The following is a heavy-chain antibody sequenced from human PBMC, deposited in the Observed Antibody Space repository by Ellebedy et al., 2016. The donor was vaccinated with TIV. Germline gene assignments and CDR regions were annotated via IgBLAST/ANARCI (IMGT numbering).Heavy chain of an antibody. CDR2: IYHSGST. CDR3: ARYSIGGVAAAGPYYYYMDV. J-gene: IGHJ6*03. CDR1: GGSFSGYY. V-gene: IGHV4-34*01. Sequence: SETLSLXXAVYGGSFSGYYWSWIRQPPGKGLEWIGSIYHSGSTYYNPSLKSRVTISVDTSKNQFSLKLSSVTAADTAVYYCARYSIGGVAAAGPYYYYMDVWGKGTTVTVSS. D-gene: IGHD6-13*01.